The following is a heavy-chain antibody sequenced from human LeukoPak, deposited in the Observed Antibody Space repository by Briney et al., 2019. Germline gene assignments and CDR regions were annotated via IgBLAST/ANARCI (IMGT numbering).Heavy chain of an antibody. CDR2: IIPILGIA. J-gene: IGHJ3*02. CDR3: ARETDIVVVVAAHPGAFDI. D-gene: IGHD2-15*01. V-gene: IGHV1-69*04. CDR1: GGTFSSYT. Sequence: SVKVSCKASGGTFSSYTISWVRQAPGQGLEWMGRIIPILGIANYAQKFQGRVTITADKSTSTAYMELSSLRSEDTAVYCCARETDIVVVVAAHPGAFDIWGQGSMVTVSS.